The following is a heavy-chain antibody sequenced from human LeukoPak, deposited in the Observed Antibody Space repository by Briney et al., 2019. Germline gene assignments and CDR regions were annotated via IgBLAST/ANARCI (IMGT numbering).Heavy chain of an antibody. CDR2: INGDATSI. Sequence: GRSLRLSCAASGFTFSTSWMHWVRRAPGKGLVWVSRINGDATSISYAESVKGRFTISRDNAKNTLYLQMNDLRAEDTAVYYCARENCGPVCSSFLEDWGRGTLVTVS. CDR1: GFTFSTSW. J-gene: IGHJ4*02. D-gene: IGHD2-21*02. V-gene: IGHV3-74*01. CDR3: ARENCGPVCSSFLED.